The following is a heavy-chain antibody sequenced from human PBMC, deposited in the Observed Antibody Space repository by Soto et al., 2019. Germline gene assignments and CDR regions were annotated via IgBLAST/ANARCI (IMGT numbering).Heavy chain of an antibody. Sequence: GGSLRLSCAASGFTFSSYSMNWVRQAPGKGLEWVSYISSSSSTIYYADSVKGRFTISRDNAKNSLYLQMNSLRAEDTAVYYCARDFTPAETPGDDFDYSGRGTLVTVSS. D-gene: IGHD2-15*01. CDR3: ARDFTPAETPGDDFDY. CDR2: ISSSSSTI. V-gene: IGHV3-48*01. CDR1: GFTFSSYS. J-gene: IGHJ4*02.